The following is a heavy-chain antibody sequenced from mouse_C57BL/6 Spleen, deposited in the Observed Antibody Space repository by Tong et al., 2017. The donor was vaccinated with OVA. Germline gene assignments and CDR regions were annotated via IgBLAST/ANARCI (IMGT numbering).Heavy chain of an antibody. CDR2: INPNYGTT. CDR1: GYSFTDYN. CDR3: ARLVSSSPYYYAMDY. J-gene: IGHJ4*01. V-gene: IGHV1-39*01. D-gene: IGHD1-1*01. Sequence: EVQLQESGPELVKPGASVKISCKASGYSFTDYNMNWVKQSNGKSLEWIGVINPNYGTTSYNQKFKGKATLTADKSSSTAYMQLSSLTSEDSAVYFCARLVSSSPYYYAMDYWGQGTSVTVSS.